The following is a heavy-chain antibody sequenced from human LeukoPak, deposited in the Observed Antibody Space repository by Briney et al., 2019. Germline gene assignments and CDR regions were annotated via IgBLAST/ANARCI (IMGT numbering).Heavy chain of an antibody. D-gene: IGHD2-15*01. CDR3: FGYCSGGSCYAFGVDWFDP. CDR1: GFTFSSYA. Sequence: GGSLRLSCAASGFTFSSYAMSWVRQAPGKGLEWVSAISGSGGSIYYADSVKGRLTTSRDNSKNTLYLQMNSLRAEDTAVYYCFGYCSGGSCYAFGVDWFDPWGQGTLVTVSS. CDR2: ISGSGGSI. J-gene: IGHJ5*02. V-gene: IGHV3-23*01.